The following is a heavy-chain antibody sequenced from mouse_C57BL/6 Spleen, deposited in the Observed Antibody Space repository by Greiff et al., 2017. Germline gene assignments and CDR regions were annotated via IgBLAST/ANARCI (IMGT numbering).Heavy chain of an antibody. D-gene: IGHD2-2*01. V-gene: IGHV1-55*01. J-gene: IGHJ4*01. CDR1: GYTFTSYW. CDR2: IYPGSGST. Sequence: QVQLQQPGAELVKPGASVKMSCKASGYTFTSYWITWVKQRPGQGLEWIGDIYPGSGSTNYNEKFKSKATLTVDTSSSTAYMQLSSLTSEDSAVYYCARGYYGYDGVYAMDYWGQGTSVTVSS. CDR3: ARGYYGYDGVYAMDY.